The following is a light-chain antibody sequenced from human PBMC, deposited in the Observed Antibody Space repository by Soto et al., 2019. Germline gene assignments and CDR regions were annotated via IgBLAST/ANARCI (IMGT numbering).Light chain of an antibody. J-gene: IGKJ1*01. CDR1: QDVNNW. Sequence: DRQMTQSPSTLSASVGDRVTITCRASQDVNNWLAWYQQKPGKAPKLLIYEASSLVTGVPSRFSGSGSGTEFTLTISSLQPDDFATYYCQQYDSRLSFGQGTNVDIK. CDR3: QQYDSRLS. V-gene: IGKV1-5*03. CDR2: EAS.